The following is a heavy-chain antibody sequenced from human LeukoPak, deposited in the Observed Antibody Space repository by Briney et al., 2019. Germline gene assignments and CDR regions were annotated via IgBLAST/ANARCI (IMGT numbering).Heavy chain of an antibody. D-gene: IGHD1-26*01. CDR3: TTDRREGSYYNFDY. CDR1: GFTFSNAW. J-gene: IGHJ4*02. Sequence: PGGSLRLSCAASGFTFSNAWMSWVRQAPGKGLEWVGRIKSKTDGGTTEYAAPVKGRFTITRDDSKNTLYLQMNSLKTEDTAVYYCTTDRREGSYYNFDYWGQGTLVTVSS. CDR2: IKSKTDGGTT. V-gene: IGHV3-15*01.